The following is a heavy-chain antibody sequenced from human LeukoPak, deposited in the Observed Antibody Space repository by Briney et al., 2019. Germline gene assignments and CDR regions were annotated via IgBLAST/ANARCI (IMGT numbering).Heavy chain of an antibody. J-gene: IGHJ3*02. V-gene: IGHV3-21*01. Sequence: GGSLRLSCAASGFMFSTYSMSWVRQAPRKGLEWVSSISSSSSNIYYADSVKGRFTISRDNAKNSLFLQMSSLRAEDTAVYYCARLISGALTMIASGGAFDIWGQGTMVTVSS. D-gene: IGHD3-22*01. CDR1: GFMFSTYS. CDR2: ISSSSSNI. CDR3: ARLISGALTMIASGGAFDI.